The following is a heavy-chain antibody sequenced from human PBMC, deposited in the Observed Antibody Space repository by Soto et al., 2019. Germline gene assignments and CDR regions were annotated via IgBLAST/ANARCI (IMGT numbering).Heavy chain of an antibody. CDR2: ISAYNGNT. J-gene: IGHJ6*02. Sequence: ASVKVSCKASGYTFTSYGISWVRQAPGQGLEWMGWISAYNGNTNYAQKLQGRVTMTTDTSTSTAYTELRSLRSDDTAVYYCARDVEPHGIAAYGMDVWGQGTTVTVSS. D-gene: IGHD6-13*01. CDR3: ARDVEPHGIAAYGMDV. V-gene: IGHV1-18*01. CDR1: GYTFTSYG.